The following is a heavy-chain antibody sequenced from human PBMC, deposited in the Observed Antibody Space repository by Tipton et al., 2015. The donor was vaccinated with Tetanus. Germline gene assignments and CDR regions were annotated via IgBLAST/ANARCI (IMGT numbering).Heavy chain of an antibody. D-gene: IGHD3-16*01. CDR1: GGPFSYSY. Sequence: GLVKPSETLSLTCAFYGGPFSYSYRDLPPPPPGKGVEGGGGISHKGSTNYNPPLKSGVTILVDTSKNQFSLTLSSVTAADTAVYYRARVGRHQQFTYYHFYYGLDVWGQGTTVTVSS. V-gene: IGHV4-34*01. J-gene: IGHJ6*02. CDR2: ISHKGST. CDR3: ARVGRHQQFTYYHFYYGLDV.